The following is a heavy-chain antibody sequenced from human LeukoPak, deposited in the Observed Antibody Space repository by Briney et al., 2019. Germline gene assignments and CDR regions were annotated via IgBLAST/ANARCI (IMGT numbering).Heavy chain of an antibody. J-gene: IGHJ4*02. CDR1: GGSISSYY. CDR2: IYYSGST. CDR3: ARGRFGEWDY. V-gene: IGHV4-59*01. Sequence: PSETLSLTCTVFGGSISSYYWSWIRQPPGKGLEWIGYIYYSGSTNYNPSLKSRVTISVDTSKNQLSLKLSSVTAADTAVYYCARGRFGEWDYWGQGTLVTVSS. D-gene: IGHD3-10*01.